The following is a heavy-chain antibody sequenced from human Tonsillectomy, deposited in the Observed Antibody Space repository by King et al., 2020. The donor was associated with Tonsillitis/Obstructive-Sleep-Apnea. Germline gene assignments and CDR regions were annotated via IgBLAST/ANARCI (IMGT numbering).Heavy chain of an antibody. CDR3: ARLMYYDFWSGPNGGLDY. Sequence: DVQLVESGGGLVQPGGSLRLSCAASGFTFSSYEMNWVRQAPGKGLEWVSYISSSGSTIYYADSVKGRFTISRDTAKNSLYLQMNSLRAEDTAVYYCARLMYYDFWSGPNGGLDYWGQGTLVTVSS. V-gene: IGHV3-48*03. J-gene: IGHJ4*02. CDR2: ISSSGSTI. CDR1: GFTFSSYE. D-gene: IGHD3-3*01.